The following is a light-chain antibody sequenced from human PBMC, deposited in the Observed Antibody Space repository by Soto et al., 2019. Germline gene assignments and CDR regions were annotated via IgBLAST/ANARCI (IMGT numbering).Light chain of an antibody. V-gene: IGLV2-14*01. J-gene: IGLJ1*01. Sequence: QSVLTQPASVSGSPGQSITIYCTGTSSDVGGYNYVSWYQQHPGKAPKLMIYEVINLPSGVSNRFSGSKSGNTASLTISGLQAEDEAAYYCSSYTSSSTPHVFGTGPKVTVL. CDR1: SSDVGGYNY. CDR2: EVI. CDR3: SSYTSSSTPHV.